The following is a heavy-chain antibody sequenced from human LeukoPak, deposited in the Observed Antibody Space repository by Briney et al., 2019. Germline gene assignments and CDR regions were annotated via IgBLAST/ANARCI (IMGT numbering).Heavy chain of an antibody. J-gene: IGHJ4*02. CDR3: VRYDFWSGYHDY. CDR2: IYYSGST. D-gene: IGHD3-3*01. CDR1: GGSISSGDYY. Sequence: SQTLSLTCTVSGGSISSGDYYWSWIRQPPGKGLEWIGYIYYSGSTYYNPSLKSRVTISVDTSKNQFSLKLSSGTAADTAVYYCVRYDFWSGYHDYWGQGTLVTVSS. V-gene: IGHV4-30-4*08.